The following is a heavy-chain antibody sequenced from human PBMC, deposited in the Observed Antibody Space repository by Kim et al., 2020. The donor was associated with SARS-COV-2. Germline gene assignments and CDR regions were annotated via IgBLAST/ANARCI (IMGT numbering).Heavy chain of an antibody. CDR3: AKDQRWGPED. Sequence: GGSLRLSCAASGFTFSSYAMSWVRQAPGKGLEWVASIGCSGSSTYFADSVKGRFTISRDNSKNKLYLQMNSLRAEDTAVYYCAKDQRWGPEDWGQGTLVTVSP. CDR2: IGCSGSST. CDR1: GFTFSSYA. V-gene: IGHV3-23*01. D-gene: IGHD3-16*01. J-gene: IGHJ4*02.